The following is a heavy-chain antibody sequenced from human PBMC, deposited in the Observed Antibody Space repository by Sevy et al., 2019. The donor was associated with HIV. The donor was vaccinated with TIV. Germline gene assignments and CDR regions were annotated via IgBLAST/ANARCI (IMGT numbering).Heavy chain of an antibody. CDR3: ARHTPVAGTDY. D-gene: IGHD6-19*01. J-gene: IGHJ4*02. CDR2: IYYSGST. V-gene: IGHV4-59*08. Sequence: SETLSLTCTVSGGSISSYYWSWIRQPPGKGLEWIGYIYYSGSTNYNPSLKSRVTISVDTSKKQFSLKLSSVTAADTAVYYCARHTPVAGTDYWGQRTLVTVSS. CDR1: GGSISSYY.